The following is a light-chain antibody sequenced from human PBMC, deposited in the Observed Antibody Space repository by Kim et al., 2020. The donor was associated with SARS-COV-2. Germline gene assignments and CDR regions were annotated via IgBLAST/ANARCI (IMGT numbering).Light chain of an antibody. CDR1: YPDFIPYNY. CDR3: TSHANDNYV. J-gene: IGLJ1*01. CDR2: EIT. Sequence: PGLPVTIACSETYPDFIPYNYVSWYQHHPGKAPKLIIYEITKRPSGVPDRFSGSKSGDTASLTVSGLQAEDEADYYCTSHANDNYVFGTGTKVTVL. V-gene: IGLV2-8*01.